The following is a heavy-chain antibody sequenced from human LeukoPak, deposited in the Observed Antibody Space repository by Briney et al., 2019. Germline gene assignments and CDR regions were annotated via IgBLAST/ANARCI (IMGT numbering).Heavy chain of an antibody. D-gene: IGHD4-17*01. CDR2: INHSGST. Sequence: SETLSLTCAVYGGSFSGYYWSWIRQPPGKGLEWIGEINHSGSTNYNPSLKSRVTISVDTSKNQFSLKLSSVTAADTAVYYCARGSDYGDETRLTLHFDYWGQGTLVTVSS. CDR1: GGSFSGYY. CDR3: ARGSDYGDETRLTLHFDY. J-gene: IGHJ4*02. V-gene: IGHV4-34*01.